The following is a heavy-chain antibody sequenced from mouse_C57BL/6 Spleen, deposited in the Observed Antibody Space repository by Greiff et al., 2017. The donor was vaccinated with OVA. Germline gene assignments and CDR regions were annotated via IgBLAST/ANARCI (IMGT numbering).Heavy chain of an antibody. CDR1: GYTFTSYW. CDR3: ARNPPLYGSSIPFDY. V-gene: IGHV1-55*01. J-gene: IGHJ2*01. CDR2: IYPGSGST. Sequence: VQLQQSGAELVKPGASVKMSCKASGYTFTSYWITWVKQRPGQGLEWIGDIYPGSGSTNYNEKFKSKATLTVDTSSSTAYMQLSSLTSEDSAVYYCARNPPLYGSSIPFDYWGQGTTLTVSS. D-gene: IGHD1-1*01.